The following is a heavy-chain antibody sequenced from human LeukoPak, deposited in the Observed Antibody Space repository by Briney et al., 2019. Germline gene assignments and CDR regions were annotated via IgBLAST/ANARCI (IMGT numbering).Heavy chain of an antibody. CDR2: IYQSGST. D-gene: IGHD1-26*01. V-gene: IGHV4-38-2*02. Sequence: PSETLSLTCSVSGYSISSGYYWGWIRQPPGKGLEWMGSIYQSGSTYYNPSLKSRVTISVDTSKNQFSLKLSSVTAADTAVYYCARHEWGYYYMDVWGKGTTVTVSS. CDR3: ARHEWGYYYMDV. J-gene: IGHJ6*03. CDR1: GYSISSGYY.